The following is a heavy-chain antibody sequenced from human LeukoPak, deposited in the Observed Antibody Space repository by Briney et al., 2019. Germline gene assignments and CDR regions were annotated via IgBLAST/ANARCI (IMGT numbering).Heavy chain of an antibody. CDR2: IYYSGST. V-gene: IGHV4-59*01. CDR3: ARGASGRLRPKTLDX. CDR1: GGSISSYY. J-gene: IGHJ4*02. Sequence: SETLSLTCTVSGGSISSYYWSWIRQPPGKGLEWIGYIYYSGSTNYNPSLKSRVTISVDTSKNQFSLKLSSVTAEDTAVYYCARGASGRLRPKTLDXWGQGTLVTVXX. D-gene: IGHD5-12*01.